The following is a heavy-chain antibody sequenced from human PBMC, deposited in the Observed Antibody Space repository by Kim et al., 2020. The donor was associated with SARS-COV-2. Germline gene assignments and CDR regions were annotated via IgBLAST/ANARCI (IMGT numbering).Heavy chain of an antibody. CDR2: INHSGST. Sequence: SETLSLTCAVYGGSFSGYYWSWIRQPPGKGLEWIGEINHSGSTNYNPSLKSRVTISVDTSKNQFSLKLSSVTAADTAVYYCAREGHCGGDGKDYWGQGTL. CDR3: AREGHCGGDGKDY. V-gene: IGHV4-34*01. D-gene: IGHD2-21*02. CDR1: GGSFSGYY. J-gene: IGHJ4*02.